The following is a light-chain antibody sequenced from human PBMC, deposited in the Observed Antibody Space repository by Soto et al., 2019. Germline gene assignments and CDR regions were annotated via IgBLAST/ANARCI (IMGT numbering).Light chain of an antibody. CDR2: GAS. J-gene: IGKJ4*01. Sequence: ELVYTWSPGPQSLSPCARATLSCRASQSVSSSYLARYKQKPAQAPRLLISGASSRATGIPDRFSGSGSGTDFTLTISRLEPEDVSVYHWQQYASSFGGGTKVDIK. CDR3: QQYASS. V-gene: IGKV3-20*01. CDR1: QSVSSSY.